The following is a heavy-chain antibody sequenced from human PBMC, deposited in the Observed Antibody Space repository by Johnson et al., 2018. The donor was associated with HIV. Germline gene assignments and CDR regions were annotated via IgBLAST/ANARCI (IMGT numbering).Heavy chain of an antibody. CDR2: IKSKADGGTT. Sequence: VQLVESGGGLVKPGGSLRLSCAASEFTFTNAWMSWVRQAPGKGLEWVGRIKSKADGGTTDYAAPVKGRFTISRDDSKNTQYLQMNSLKTEDTAVYYCTTDLPYCSGHDCYNAFDLWGQGTTVIVSS. CDR3: TTDLPYCSGHDCYNAFDL. D-gene: IGHD2-15*01. J-gene: IGHJ3*01. CDR1: EFTFTNAW. V-gene: IGHV3-15*01.